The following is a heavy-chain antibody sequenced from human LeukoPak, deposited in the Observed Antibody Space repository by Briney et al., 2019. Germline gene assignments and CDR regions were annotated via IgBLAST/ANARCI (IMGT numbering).Heavy chain of an antibody. CDR1: GGSIISYY. Sequence: SETLSLTCTVSGGSIISYYWTWIRQPPGKGLEWIGYIYYSGSTYYNPSLKSRVTVSVDTSKNQFSLKLSSVTAADTAVYYCARFIAAAGTYYYYYMDVWGKGTTVTVSS. CDR3: ARFIAAAGTYYYYYMDV. D-gene: IGHD6-13*01. J-gene: IGHJ6*03. V-gene: IGHV4-59*01. CDR2: IYYSGST.